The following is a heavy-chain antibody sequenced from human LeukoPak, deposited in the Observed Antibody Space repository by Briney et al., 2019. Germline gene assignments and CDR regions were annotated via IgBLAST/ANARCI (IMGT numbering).Heavy chain of an antibody. CDR3: TRDRSGYYYNWFDP. Sequence: PGGSLRLSCTASGFTFGDYTMNWVRQAPGKGLEWVGFIRSKAYGGTTEYAASVKGGFTISRDDSKTIAHLQMNSLKTEDTALYYCTRDRSGYYYNWFDPWGQGTLVTVSS. D-gene: IGHD3-22*01. J-gene: IGHJ5*02. CDR2: IRSKAYGGTT. CDR1: GFTFGDYT. V-gene: IGHV3-49*04.